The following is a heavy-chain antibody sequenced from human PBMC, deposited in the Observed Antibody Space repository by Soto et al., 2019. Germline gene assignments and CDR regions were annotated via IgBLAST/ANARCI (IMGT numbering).Heavy chain of an antibody. CDR2: IVVGSGNT. V-gene: IGHV1-58*02. CDR1: GFIFTSSA. D-gene: IGHD3-10*01. CDR3: AADPHYYGSGGAGY. Sequence: QMQLVQSGPEVKKPGTSVKVSCKASGFIFTSSAMQWVRQARGQRLEWIGWIVVGSGNTNYAQKFQERVTITRDMSTSTAYMELSSLRSEDTAVYYCAADPHYYGSGGAGYWGQGTLVTVSS. J-gene: IGHJ4*02.